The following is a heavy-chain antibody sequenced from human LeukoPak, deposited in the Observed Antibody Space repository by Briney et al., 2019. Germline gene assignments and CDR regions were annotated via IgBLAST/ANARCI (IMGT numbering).Heavy chain of an antibody. J-gene: IGHJ4*02. Sequence: SETLSLTCTISGGSVSDYYWSWIRQSPGKGLEWIGYIYYTGSTTYNPSLKSRITMSADTSKNQFSLKLSSVTAADTAVYYCARRELWFKYFDYWGQGTLVTVSS. D-gene: IGHD5-18*01. CDR2: IYYTGST. CDR3: ARRELWFKYFDY. CDR1: GGSVSDYY. V-gene: IGHV4-59*02.